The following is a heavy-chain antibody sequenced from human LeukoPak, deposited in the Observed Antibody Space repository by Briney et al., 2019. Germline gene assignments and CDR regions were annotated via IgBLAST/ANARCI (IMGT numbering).Heavy chain of an antibody. V-gene: IGHV4-34*01. D-gene: IGHD2-2*01. Sequence: SETLSLTCAVYGGSFSGYYWSWIRQPPGKGLEWIGEINHSGSTNYNPSLKSRVTISVDTSKNQFSLKLSSVTAADMAVYYCASASPDSTSCDYWGQGTLVTVSS. CDR3: ASASPDSTSCDY. CDR1: GGSFSGYY. J-gene: IGHJ4*02. CDR2: INHSGST.